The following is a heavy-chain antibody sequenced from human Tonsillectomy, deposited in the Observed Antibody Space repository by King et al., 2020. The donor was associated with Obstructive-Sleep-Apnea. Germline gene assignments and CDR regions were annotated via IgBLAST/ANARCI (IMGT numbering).Heavy chain of an antibody. D-gene: IGHD2-2*03. CDR2: IYYSGST. V-gene: IGHV4-59*01. J-gene: IGHJ6*02. CDR1: GGSISSYY. CDR3: ARVTDFMDIVGTYGMDV. Sequence: QLQESGPGLVKPSETLSLTCTVSGGSISSYYWSWIRQPPGKGLEWFGYIYYSGSTNYNPSLKSRVTISVDTSKNQFSLKLSSVTAADTAVYYCARVTDFMDIVGTYGMDVWGQGTTVTVSS.